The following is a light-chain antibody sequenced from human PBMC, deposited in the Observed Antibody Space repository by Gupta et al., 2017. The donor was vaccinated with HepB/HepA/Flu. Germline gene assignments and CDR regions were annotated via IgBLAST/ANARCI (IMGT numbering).Light chain of an antibody. J-gene: IGKJ4*01. CDR2: GTS. Sequence: EIVLTQSPGTLSVSPGERATLSCRASESISRNNLAWYQQKPGQAPRLLIYGTSTRATGIPDRFSGSAAGTDFTLTISRLEPEDCAVYFCQQYRALSPLLTFGGGTKVEIK. CDR1: ESISRNN. CDR3: QQYRALSPLLT. V-gene: IGKV3-20*01.